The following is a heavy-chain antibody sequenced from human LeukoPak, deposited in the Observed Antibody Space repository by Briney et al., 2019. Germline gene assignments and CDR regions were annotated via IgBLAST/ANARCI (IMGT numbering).Heavy chain of an antibody. CDR3: TREAIDLYYYSYMDV. CDR2: INHSGST. V-gene: IGHV4-34*01. D-gene: IGHD3-22*01. Sequence: SETLSLTCAVYGGSFSGYYWSWIRQPPGKGLEWIGEINHSGSTNYNPSLKSRVTIAVDTSKNQFSLKLSSVTAADTAVYYCTREAIDLYYYSYMDVWGKGTTVTISS. J-gene: IGHJ6*03. CDR1: GGSFSGYY.